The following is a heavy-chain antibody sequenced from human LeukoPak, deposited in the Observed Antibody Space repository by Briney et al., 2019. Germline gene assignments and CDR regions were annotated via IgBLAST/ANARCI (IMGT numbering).Heavy chain of an antibody. V-gene: IGHV4-4*07. D-gene: IGHD6-19*01. Sequence: PSETLSLTRTVSGGSISNYCWSCIRQPAGKGLEWIGRICNSGSTNYNPSLKSRVTMSVDTSKNQFSLKPTSVTAADTAVYYCAEGGQWLRVWGQGTLVTVSS. CDR2: ICNSGST. CDR3: AEGGQWLRV. J-gene: IGHJ4*02. CDR1: GGSISNYC.